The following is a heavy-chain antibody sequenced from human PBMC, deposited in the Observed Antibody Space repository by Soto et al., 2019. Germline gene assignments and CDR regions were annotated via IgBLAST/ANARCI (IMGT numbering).Heavy chain of an antibody. J-gene: IGHJ5*02. V-gene: IGHV3-48*02. CDR3: ARDNGIAGSFDP. CDR2: ISISGTVI. Sequence: EVQLVESGGGLVQPGGSLRLSCAASGFTFRSYSMNWVRQAPGKGLEWVSYISISGTVIYYADSVKGRFTISRDDAKNSLYLQMNSLRDEDTSVYYCARDNGIAGSFDPWGQGALVTVSS. D-gene: IGHD6-13*01. CDR1: GFTFRSYS.